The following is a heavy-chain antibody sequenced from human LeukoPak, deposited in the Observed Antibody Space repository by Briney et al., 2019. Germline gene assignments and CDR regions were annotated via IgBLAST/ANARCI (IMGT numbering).Heavy chain of an antibody. CDR3: ARDGPYSSSATHPP. J-gene: IGHJ5*02. D-gene: IGHD6-6*01. Sequence: GGSLSLSCAASGFTFSSSWMSWVRQAPGQGLEWVANIKQDGSEKYYLGSVKGRFTISRDNAKSSLYLQMDSLRGEDTAVYYCARDGPYSSSATHPPWGQGTLVTVSS. V-gene: IGHV3-7*03. CDR1: GFTFSSSW. CDR2: IKQDGSEK.